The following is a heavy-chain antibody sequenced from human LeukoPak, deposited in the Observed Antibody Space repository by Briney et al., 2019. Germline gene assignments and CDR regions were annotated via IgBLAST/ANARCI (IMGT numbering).Heavy chain of an antibody. Sequence: PSETLSLTCAVSGGSISSSNWWSWVRQPPGKGLEWIGEIYHSGSTNYNPSLKSRVTISVDKSKNQFSLKLSSVTAADTAVYYCARDGRDGSGSYFAYWGQGTLVTVSS. CDR2: IYHSGST. CDR1: GGSISSSNW. J-gene: IGHJ4*02. D-gene: IGHD3-10*01. CDR3: ARDGRDGSGSYFAY. V-gene: IGHV4-4*02.